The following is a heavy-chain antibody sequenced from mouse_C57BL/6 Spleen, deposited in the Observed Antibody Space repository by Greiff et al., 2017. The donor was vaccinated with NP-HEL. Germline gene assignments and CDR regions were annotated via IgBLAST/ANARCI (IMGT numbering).Heavy chain of an antibody. J-gene: IGHJ1*03. V-gene: IGHV1-50*01. CDR1: GYTFTSYW. CDR3: ARRLTTSWRYFDV. Sequence: QVQLQQPGAELVKPGASVKLSCKASGYTFTSYWMQWVKQRPGQGLEWIGEIDPSDSYTNYNQKFKGKATLTVDTSSSTAYMQLSSLTSEDSAVYYCARRLTTSWRYFDVWGTGTTVTVSS. D-gene: IGHD2-1*01. CDR2: IDPSDSYT.